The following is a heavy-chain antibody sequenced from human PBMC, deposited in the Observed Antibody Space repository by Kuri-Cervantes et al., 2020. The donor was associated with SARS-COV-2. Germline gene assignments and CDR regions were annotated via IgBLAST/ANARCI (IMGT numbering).Heavy chain of an antibody. CDR3: ARAYGSGSFFYYYYGMDV. D-gene: IGHD3-10*01. V-gene: IGHV1-3*01. J-gene: IGHJ6*02. Sequence: ASVKVSCKASGYTFSSYAMHWVRQAPGQRLEWMGWINAGNGNTKYSQKFQGRVTITRDTSASTAYMELSSLRSEDTAVYYCARAYGSGSFFYYYYGMDVWGQGTTVTVSS. CDR2: INAGNGNT. CDR1: GYTFSSYA.